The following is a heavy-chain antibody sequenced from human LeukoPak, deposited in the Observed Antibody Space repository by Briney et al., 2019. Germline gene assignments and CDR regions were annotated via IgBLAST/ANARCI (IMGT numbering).Heavy chain of an antibody. CDR2: ISGSGGST. V-gene: IGHV3-23*01. J-gene: IGHJ4*02. CDR3: AKEETNYYGSGSYYNPPAD. D-gene: IGHD3-10*01. CDR1: GFTFSSYA. Sequence: PGGSLRLSCAASGFTFSSYAMSWVRQAPGKGLEWVSAISGSGGSTYYADSVKGRFTISRDNSKNTLYLQMNSLRAEDTAVYYCAKEETNYYGSGSYYNPPADWGQGTLVTVSS.